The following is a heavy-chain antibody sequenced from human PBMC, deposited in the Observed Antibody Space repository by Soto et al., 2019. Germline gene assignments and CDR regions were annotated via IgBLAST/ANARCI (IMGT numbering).Heavy chain of an antibody. V-gene: IGHV3-72*01. CDR3: SLGFRGLINY. CDR1: GITFSDHD. Sequence: GGSLRLSCATSGITFSDHDMDWVRQAPGKGLEWLGRSRSRADNYATDYAASVKGRFTFLRDDSKSSLSLQMKSLKTGDTAVYYCSLGFRGLINYWGRGTLVTVSS. CDR2: SRSRADNYAT. J-gene: IGHJ4*02. D-gene: IGHD3-10*01.